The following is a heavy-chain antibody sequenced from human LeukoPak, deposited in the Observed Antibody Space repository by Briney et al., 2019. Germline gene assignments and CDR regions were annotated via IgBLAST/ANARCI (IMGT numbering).Heavy chain of an antibody. CDR3: AKDASYYDFWSGYSQSFFDY. CDR1: GFTFSSYD. Sequence: GGSLRLSCAASGFTFSSYDMSWVRQAPGRCLEWVSTISGGGDTTYYADSVKGRFTISRDNSKNTLYLQMNSLRAEDTAVYYCAKDASYYDFWSGYSQSFFDYWGQGTLVTASS. J-gene: IGHJ4*02. D-gene: IGHD3-3*01. CDR2: ISGGGDTT. V-gene: IGHV3-23*01.